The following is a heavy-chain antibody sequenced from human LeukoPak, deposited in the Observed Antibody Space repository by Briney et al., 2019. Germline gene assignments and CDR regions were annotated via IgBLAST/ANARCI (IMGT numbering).Heavy chain of an antibody. CDR3: ARGDTAANWFDP. J-gene: IGHJ5*02. V-gene: IGHV1-2*02. D-gene: IGHD5-18*01. CDR1: GYTFTGYY. CDR2: INPNSGGT. Sequence: ASVKVSCKASGYTFTGYYMHWVRQAPGQGLEWMGWINPNSGGTNYAQKFQGRVTMTGDTSISTAYMELSRLRSDDTAVYYCARGDTAANWFDPWGQGTLVTVSS.